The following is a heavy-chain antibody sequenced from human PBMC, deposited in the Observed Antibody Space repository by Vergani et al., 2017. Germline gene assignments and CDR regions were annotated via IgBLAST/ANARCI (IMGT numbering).Heavy chain of an antibody. D-gene: IGHD6-19*01. CDR1: GGSISSYY. Sequence: QVQLQESGPGLVKPSETLSLTCTVSGGSISSYYWSWIRQPAGKGLEWIGRIYTSGSTNYNPSLKSRVTMSVDTSKNQFSLKLSSVTAADTAVYYCARVGVSGWTYPREFDYWGQGTLVTVSS. CDR2: IYTSGST. V-gene: IGHV4-4*07. J-gene: IGHJ4*02. CDR3: ARVGVSGWTYPREFDY.